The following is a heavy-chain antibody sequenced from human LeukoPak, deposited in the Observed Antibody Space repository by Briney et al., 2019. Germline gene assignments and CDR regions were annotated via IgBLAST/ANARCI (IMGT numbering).Heavy chain of an antibody. V-gene: IGHV3-30-3*01. CDR1: GFTFSTSA. Sequence: PGGSLRLSCAASGFTFSTSAMHWVRQPPGKGLEWVAVISYDGTNKYYADSVKGRFTISRDNSKNTLYLQMNSLRAEDTAVYYCARRVYNSGWYIDYWGQGTLVTVSS. J-gene: IGHJ4*02. CDR3: ARRVYNSGWYIDY. D-gene: IGHD6-19*01. CDR2: ISYDGTNK.